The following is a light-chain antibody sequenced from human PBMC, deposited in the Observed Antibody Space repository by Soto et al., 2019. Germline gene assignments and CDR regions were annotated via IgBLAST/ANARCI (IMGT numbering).Light chain of an antibody. CDR3: QQYNDWPTIT. V-gene: IGKV3D-15*01. CDR2: GAS. J-gene: IGKJ5*01. Sequence: EIVMTQSPDTLSLSPGERATLSCRASQSVSTTLAWYQQKPGQSPRLLIYGASTRATGIPDRFSGSGSGTEFTLTIGSLQSEDFGIYYCQQYNDWPTITFGQGTRLEIK. CDR1: QSVSTT.